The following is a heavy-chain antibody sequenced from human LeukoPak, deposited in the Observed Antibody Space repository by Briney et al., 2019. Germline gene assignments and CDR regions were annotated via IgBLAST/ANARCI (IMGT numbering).Heavy chain of an antibody. CDR1: GFTFDDYA. CDR3: AKDFYPGTTGTTVYFDY. D-gene: IGHD1-1*01. V-gene: IGHV3-43D*03. CDR2: ISWDGGST. Sequence: GGSLRLSCAASGFTFDDYAMHWVRQAPGKGLEWVSLISWDGGSTYYADSVKGRFTISRDNSKNSLYLQMNSLRAEDTALYFCAKDFYPGTTGTTVYFDYWGQGTLVTASS. J-gene: IGHJ4*02.